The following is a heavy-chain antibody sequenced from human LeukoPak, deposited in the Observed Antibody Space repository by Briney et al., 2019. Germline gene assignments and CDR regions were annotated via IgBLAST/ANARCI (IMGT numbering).Heavy chain of an antibody. Sequence: GASVKVSCKASGYTFSSYYIHWVRQAPGQGLEWMGIINPSGGSTSYAQKFQGRVTMTRDTSTSTVYMELSSLRSEDTAVYYCARGGCSSTSCLMYNWFDPWGQGTLVTVS. J-gene: IGHJ5*02. D-gene: IGHD2-2*01. CDR3: ARGGCSSTSCLMYNWFDP. V-gene: IGHV1-46*01. CDR1: GYTFSSYY. CDR2: INPSGGST.